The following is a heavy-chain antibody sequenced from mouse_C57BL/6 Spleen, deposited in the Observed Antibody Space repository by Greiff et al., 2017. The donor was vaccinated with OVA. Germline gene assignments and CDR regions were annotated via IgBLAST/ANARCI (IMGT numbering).Heavy chain of an antibody. V-gene: IGHV10-1*01. CDR1: GFSFNTYA. Sequence: EVKLMESGGGLVQPKGSLKLSCAASGFSFNTYAMNWVRQAPGKGLEWVARIRSKSNNYATYYADSVKDRFTISRDDSESMLYLQMNNLKTEDTAMYYCVRQAHYYGSRDYAMDYWGQGTSVTVSS. CDR2: IRSKSNNYAT. D-gene: IGHD1-1*01. J-gene: IGHJ4*01. CDR3: VRQAHYYGSRDYAMDY.